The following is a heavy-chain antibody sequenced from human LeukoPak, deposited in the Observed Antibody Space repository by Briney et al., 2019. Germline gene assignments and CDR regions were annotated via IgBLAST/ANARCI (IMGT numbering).Heavy chain of an antibody. CDR3: ARDTYYYGSGSYYPPLPYDY. D-gene: IGHD3-10*01. CDR1: GFTFSSYW. Sequence: GGSLRLSCAASGFTFSSYWMSWVRQAPGKGLEWVANIKQDGSEKYYVDSVKGRFTISRDNAKNSLYLQMNSLRAEDTAVYYCARDTYYYGSGSYYPPLPYDYWGQGTLVTVSS. J-gene: IGHJ4*02. CDR2: IKQDGSEK. V-gene: IGHV3-7*01.